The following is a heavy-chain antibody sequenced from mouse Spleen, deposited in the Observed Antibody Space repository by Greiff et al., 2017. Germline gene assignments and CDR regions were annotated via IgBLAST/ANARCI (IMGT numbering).Heavy chain of an antibody. CDR3: AREGEKGFAY. V-gene: IGHV5-16*01. J-gene: IGHJ3*01. CDR2: INYDGSST. CDR1: GFTFSDYY. Sequence: EVMLVESEGGLVQPGSSMKLSCTASGFTFSDYYMAWVRQVPEKGLEWVANINYDGSSTYYLDSLKSRFIISRDNAKNILYLQMSSLKSEDTATYYCAREGEKGFAYWGQGTLVTVSA.